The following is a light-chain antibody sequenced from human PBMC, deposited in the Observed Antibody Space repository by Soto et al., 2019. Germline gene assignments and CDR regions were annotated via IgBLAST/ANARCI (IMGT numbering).Light chain of an antibody. V-gene: IGKV1-5*03. CDR1: QSISSW. J-gene: IGKJ4*01. CDR3: QQYNSYPRT. CDR2: KAS. Sequence: DIQMTQSPSTLSASVGDRVTITCRASQSISSWLAWYQQKPGKAPKLLIYKASSLESGVASRFSGSGSGTEFTFIISRLAPDDFATYYCQQYNSYPRTFGGGTKVEIK.